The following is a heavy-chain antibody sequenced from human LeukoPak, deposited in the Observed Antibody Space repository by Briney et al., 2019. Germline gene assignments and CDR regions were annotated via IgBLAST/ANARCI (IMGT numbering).Heavy chain of an antibody. J-gene: IGHJ5*02. CDR3: ARETGLDSSGWLTDLPSNNWFDP. CDR1: GFTFSSYE. Sequence: GGSPRLSCAASGFTFSSYEMNWVRQAPGKGLEWVSYISSSGSTIYYADSVKGRFTISRDNAKNSLYLQMNSLRAEDTAVYYCARETGLDSSGWLTDLPSNNWFDPWGQGTLVTVSS. CDR2: ISSSGSTI. V-gene: IGHV3-48*03. D-gene: IGHD6-19*01.